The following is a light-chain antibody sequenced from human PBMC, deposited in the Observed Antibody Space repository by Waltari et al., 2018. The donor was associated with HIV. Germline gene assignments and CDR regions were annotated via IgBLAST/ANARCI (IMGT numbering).Light chain of an antibody. CDR1: QSISTY. J-gene: IGKJ2*01. Sequence: DIQMTQSPSSLSASVGDRVTNTCRASQSISTYLNWYQKKSGKAPKLLIYAASSLQSGVPSRFSGSGSGTDFTLTISSLQPEDFATYYCQQSYSTLHFGQGTKLEIK. V-gene: IGKV1-39*01. CDR3: QQSYSTLH. CDR2: AAS.